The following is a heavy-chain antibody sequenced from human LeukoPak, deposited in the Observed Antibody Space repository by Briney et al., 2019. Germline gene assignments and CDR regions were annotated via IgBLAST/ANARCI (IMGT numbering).Heavy chain of an antibody. CDR2: IYHSGST. CDR1: GGSISSGGYS. CDR3: ARGITMVRGVEPDAFDI. D-gene: IGHD3-10*01. Sequence: SETLSLTCAVSGGSISSGGYSWSWIRQPPGKGLEWIGYIYHSGSTYYNPSLKSRVTISVDRSKNQFSRKLSSVTAADTAVYYCARGITMVRGVEPDAFDIWGQGTMVTVSS. V-gene: IGHV4-30-2*01. J-gene: IGHJ3*02.